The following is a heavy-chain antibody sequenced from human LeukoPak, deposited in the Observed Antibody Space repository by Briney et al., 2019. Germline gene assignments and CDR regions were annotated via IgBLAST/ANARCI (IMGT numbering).Heavy chain of an antibody. CDR1: GGSFSGYY. D-gene: IGHD4-17*01. CDR3: ARPSDYGDWPFDY. J-gene: IGHJ4*02. Sequence: PSETLSLTCAVYGGSFSGYYWSWIRQPPGKGLEWIGEINHSGSTNYNPSLKSRVTISVDTSKNQFSLKLSSVTAADTAVYYCARPSDYGDWPFDYWGQGTLVTVSS. CDR2: INHSGST. V-gene: IGHV4-34*01.